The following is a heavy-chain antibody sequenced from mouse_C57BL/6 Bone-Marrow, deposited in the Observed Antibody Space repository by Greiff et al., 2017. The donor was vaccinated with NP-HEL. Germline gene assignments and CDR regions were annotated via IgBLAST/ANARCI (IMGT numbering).Heavy chain of an antibody. CDR1: GFTFSSYG. CDR3: ARHEGYYWYFDV. V-gene: IGHV5-6*01. CDR2: ISSGGSYT. J-gene: IGHJ1*03. Sequence: EVHLVESGGDLVKPGGSLKLSCAASGFTFSSYGMSWVRQTPDKRLEWVATISSGGSYTYYPDSVQGRFTISRDNAKNTLYLQMSSLKSDDTAMYYCARHEGYYWYFDVWGTGTTVTVSA.